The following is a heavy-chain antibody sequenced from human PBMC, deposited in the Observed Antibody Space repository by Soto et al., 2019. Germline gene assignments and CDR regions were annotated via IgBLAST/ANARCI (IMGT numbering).Heavy chain of an antibody. CDR1: GYSFTSYW. Sequence: SLKISCRGSGYSFTSYWIGWVRQMPGKGLEWMGIIYPGDSDTRYSPSFQGQVTISADKSISTAYLQWSSLKASDTAVYYCARLNGYCVSTGCHGYYGTDVWGQGTTVTVSS. CDR3: ARLNGYCVSTGCHGYYGTDV. V-gene: IGHV5-51*01. CDR2: IYPGDSDT. D-gene: IGHD2-2*03. J-gene: IGHJ6*02.